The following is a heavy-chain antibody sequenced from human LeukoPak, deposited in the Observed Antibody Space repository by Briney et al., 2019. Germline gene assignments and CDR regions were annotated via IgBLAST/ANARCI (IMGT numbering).Heavy chain of an antibody. CDR1: GFTFSDYY. D-gene: IGHD5-18*01. CDR3: ASGNSYGPNDY. Sequence: GGSLRLSCAASGFTFSDYYMSWIRQAPGKGLEWVLYISSSGSTIYYADSVKGRFTISRDNAKNSLYLQMNSLRAEDTAVYYCASGNSYGPNDYWGQGTLVTVSS. J-gene: IGHJ4*02. V-gene: IGHV3-11*01. CDR2: ISSSGSTI.